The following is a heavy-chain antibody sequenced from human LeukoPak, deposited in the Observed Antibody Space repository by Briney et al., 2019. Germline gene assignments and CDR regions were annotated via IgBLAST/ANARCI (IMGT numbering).Heavy chain of an antibody. CDR2: IWFDGSNI. J-gene: IGHJ4*02. D-gene: IGHD6-19*01. V-gene: IGHV3-30*02. Sequence: GGSLRLSCVASGFTFSDYGMHWVRQAPGKGLEWVAIIWFDGSNIYYGDSVKGRFTISRDNAKNSLYLQMNSLRAEDTALYYCAKRAGTQDYFDYWGQGTLVTVSS. CDR1: GFTFSDYG. CDR3: AKRAGTQDYFDY.